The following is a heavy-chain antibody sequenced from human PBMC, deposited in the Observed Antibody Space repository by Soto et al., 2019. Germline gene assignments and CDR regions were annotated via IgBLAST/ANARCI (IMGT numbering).Heavy chain of an antibody. V-gene: IGHV3-74*01. J-gene: IGHJ4*02. CDR3: ARDGEGY. D-gene: IGHD2-21*01. CDR1: GFIFSNYW. CDR2: INTDGRET. Sequence: EVHLVESGGGLVQPGGSLGLSCAASGFIFSNYWMHWVRQVPGKGLVWVSRINTDGRETNYADSVKGRFTVSRDNAKNTQFLQMNSLRVEDTAVYYCARDGEGYWGQGTLVTVSS.